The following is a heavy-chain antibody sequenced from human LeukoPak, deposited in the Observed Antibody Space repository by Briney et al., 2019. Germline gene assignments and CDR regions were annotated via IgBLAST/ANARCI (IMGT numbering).Heavy chain of an antibody. CDR1: GGSINSYY. CDR2: IYYSGST. CDR3: ARAGSINGANWFDP. D-gene: IGHD1-1*01. V-gene: IGHV4-59*01. J-gene: IGHJ5*02. Sequence: SETLSLTCTVSGGSINSYYWSWIRQPPGKGLEWIGYIYYSGSTNYNPSLKSRVTISVDPSKNQFSLNLSSVTAADTAVYYCARAGSINGANWFDPWSQGTLVTVSS.